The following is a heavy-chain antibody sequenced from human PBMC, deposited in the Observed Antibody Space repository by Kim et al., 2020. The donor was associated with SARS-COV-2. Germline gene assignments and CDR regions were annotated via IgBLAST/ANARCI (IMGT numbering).Heavy chain of an antibody. D-gene: IGHD6-13*01. J-gene: IGHJ3*02. Sequence: SETLSLTCTVSGGSISSYYWSWIRQPPGKGLEWIGYIYYSGSTNYNPSLKSRVTISVDTSKNQFSLKLSSVTAADTAVYYCACSSWYSDAFDIWGQGTMVTVSS. CDR2: IYYSGST. CDR1: GGSISSYY. CDR3: ACSSWYSDAFDI. V-gene: IGHV4-59*01.